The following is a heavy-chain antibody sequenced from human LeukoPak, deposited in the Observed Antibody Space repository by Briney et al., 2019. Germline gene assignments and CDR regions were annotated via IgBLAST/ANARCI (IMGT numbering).Heavy chain of an antibody. J-gene: IGHJ4*02. CDR1: GYTFTSYY. D-gene: IGHD6-6*01. CDR3: AIQSIVPRPGY. CDR2: INPNSGGT. V-gene: IGHV1-2*06. Sequence: ASVKVPCKASGYTFTSYYMHWVRQAPGQGLEWMGRINPNSGGTDYAQKFQGRVTMTRDTSVSTAYMELSRLRSDDTAVYYCAIQSIVPRPGYWGQGTLVTVSS.